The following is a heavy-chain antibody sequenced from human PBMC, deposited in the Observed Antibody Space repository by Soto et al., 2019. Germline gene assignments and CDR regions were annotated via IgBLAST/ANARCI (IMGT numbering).Heavy chain of an antibody. J-gene: IGHJ4*02. CDR3: VRGDTSYYGSGTMCSN. CDR1: GFTFSSYA. Sequence: PGGSLRLSCSASGFTFSSYAMHWVRQAPGKGLEYVSAISSNGGSTYYADSVKGRFTISRDNSKNTLYLQMSSLRAEDTAVYYCVRGDTSYYGSGTMCSNWGPGALVTVSS. D-gene: IGHD3-10*01. CDR2: ISSNGGST. V-gene: IGHV3-64D*06.